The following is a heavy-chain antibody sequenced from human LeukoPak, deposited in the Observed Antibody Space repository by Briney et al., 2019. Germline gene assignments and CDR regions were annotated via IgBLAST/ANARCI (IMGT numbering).Heavy chain of an antibody. Sequence: GASVKVSCKVSGYTLTELSMHGVRQAPGKGHEWMGGFDPEDGETIYAQKFQGRVTMTEDTSTDTAYMELSSLRSEDTAVYYCATVFPQSSAQNWNDAFDIWGQGTMVTVSS. V-gene: IGHV1-24*01. J-gene: IGHJ3*02. CDR3: ATVFPQSSAQNWNDAFDI. D-gene: IGHD1-1*01. CDR1: GYTLTELS. CDR2: FDPEDGET.